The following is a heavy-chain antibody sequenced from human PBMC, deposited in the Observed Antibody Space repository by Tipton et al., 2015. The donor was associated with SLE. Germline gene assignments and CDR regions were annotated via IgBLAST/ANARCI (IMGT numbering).Heavy chain of an antibody. CDR1: GGSITNHY. V-gene: IGHV4-59*11. CDR3: ARTLGAIAHTVYDAFDI. CDR2: IHYSGTT. D-gene: IGHD1-26*01. J-gene: IGHJ3*02. Sequence: LRLSCTVSGGSITNHYWTWIRQPPGKGLEWIGYIHYSGTTHDNPSLKSRVTMSVDMSKNQFSLRLTSVTAADTAVYYCARTLGAIAHTVYDAFDIWGQGKMVTVPS.